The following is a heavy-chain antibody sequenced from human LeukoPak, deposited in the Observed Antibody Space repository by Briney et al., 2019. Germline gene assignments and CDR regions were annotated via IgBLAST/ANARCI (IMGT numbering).Heavy chain of an antibody. D-gene: IGHD3-22*01. CDR1: GFIFINYG. CDR2: IWYDGSNK. Sequence: GGSLRLSCAASGFIFINYGMHWVRQAPGKGLDWVAVIWYDGSNKYYADSVKGRFTISRDNSKNTLYLQMSSLRAEDTAVYYCARDLAMYYYDSSGCLDYWGQGTLVTVSS. CDR3: ARDLAMYYYDSSGCLDY. V-gene: IGHV3-33*01. J-gene: IGHJ4*02.